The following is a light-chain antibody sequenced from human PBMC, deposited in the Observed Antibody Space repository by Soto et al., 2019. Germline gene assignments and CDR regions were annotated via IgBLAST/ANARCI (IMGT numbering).Light chain of an antibody. V-gene: IGKV3-15*01. CDR1: QTVSSK. Sequence: EIVMTQSPATLSVSPGESATLSCRASQTVSSKFAWYQQKPGQAPRLLIYGASTRAAGIPARFSGSGSGTEFTLTISRLASEDFAVYFCQQYNNWPLTFGGGTKVEIK. J-gene: IGKJ4*01. CDR3: QQYNNWPLT. CDR2: GAS.